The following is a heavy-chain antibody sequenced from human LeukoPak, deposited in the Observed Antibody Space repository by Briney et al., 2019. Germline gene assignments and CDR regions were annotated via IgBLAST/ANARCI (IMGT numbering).Heavy chain of an antibody. Sequence: SETLSLTCTVSGGSISSSSYYWGWIRQPPGKGLEWIGSIYYSGSTYYNPSLKSRVTISVDTSKNQFSLKLSSVTAADTAVYYCAINGGVEMGYWGQGTLVTVSS. D-gene: IGHD5-24*01. CDR3: AINGGVEMGY. V-gene: IGHV4-39*01. CDR2: IYYSGST. CDR1: GGSISSSSYY. J-gene: IGHJ4*02.